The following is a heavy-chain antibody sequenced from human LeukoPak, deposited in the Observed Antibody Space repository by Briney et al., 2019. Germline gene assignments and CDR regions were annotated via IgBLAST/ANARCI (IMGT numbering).Heavy chain of an antibody. Sequence: GGSLRLSCAASGFTFSMYWMSWVRQAPGKGPEWVANIKVDGSEIYYVDSVKGRFTISRDNAKNSLYLQMNSLRAEDTAVYYCTRDRQGPRLYKMDIWGQGTTVTVPS. J-gene: IGHJ6*02. D-gene: IGHD1-14*01. CDR3: TRDRQGPRLYKMDI. CDR1: GFTFSMYW. V-gene: IGHV3-7*01. CDR2: IKVDGSEI.